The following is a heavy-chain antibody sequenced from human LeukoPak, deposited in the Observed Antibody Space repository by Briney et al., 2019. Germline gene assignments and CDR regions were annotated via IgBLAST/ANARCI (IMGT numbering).Heavy chain of an antibody. CDR1: GFTFRIYG. CDR3: ARATRNGYDY. V-gene: IGHV3-48*01. J-gene: IGHJ4*02. Sequence: GGSLRLSCVASGFTFRIYGMNWVRQAPGKGPEWVSYISHTSDSILYADSVKGRFTMSRDNAKKSLYLQMNSLRAEDSAVYYRARATRNGYDYWGQGTLVTVSS. D-gene: IGHD5-24*01. CDR2: ISHTSDSI.